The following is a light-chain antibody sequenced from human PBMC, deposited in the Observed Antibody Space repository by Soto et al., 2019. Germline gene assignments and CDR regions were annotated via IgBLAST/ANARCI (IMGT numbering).Light chain of an antibody. Sequence: SSELTQPPSVSVAPGKTARITCGGNNIGSKSVHWYQQKPGQAPVLVIYYDNDRPSGIPERFSGSNSGNTATLTISRVEAGDEADYYCQVWDSSSVFGTGTKLTVL. V-gene: IGLV3-21*04. J-gene: IGLJ1*01. CDR3: QVWDSSSV. CDR2: YDN. CDR1: NIGSKS.